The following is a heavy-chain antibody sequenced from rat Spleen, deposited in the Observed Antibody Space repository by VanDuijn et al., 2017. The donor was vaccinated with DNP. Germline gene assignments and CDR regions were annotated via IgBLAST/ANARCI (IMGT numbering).Heavy chain of an antibody. CDR3: ARPTYYGYEGGFAY. D-gene: IGHD1-7*01. CDR2: ITGSGGNT. V-gene: IGHV5-31*01. Sequence: EVQLVESGGDLVQPGRSLKLSCVASGLTFNNYWMAWIRQVPGKGLEWVASITGSGGNTYHPDSVKGRFTISRDNAKNTLYLQMNSLRSEDTATYYCARPTYYGYEGGFAYWGQGTLVTVSS. CDR1: GLTFNNYW. J-gene: IGHJ3*01.